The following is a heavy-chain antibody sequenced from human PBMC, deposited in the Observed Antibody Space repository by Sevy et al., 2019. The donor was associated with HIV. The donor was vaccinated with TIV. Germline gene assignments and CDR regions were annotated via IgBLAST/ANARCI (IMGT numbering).Heavy chain of an antibody. Sequence: GGSLRLSCAGSGFTFSNFAMSWVRQAPGKGLEWVSAISATGSSTFYSDSVKGRFTTSRDNSKNTLYLQMNSLRADDTAVYYCAKDWGTTAISDYWGQGTLVTVSS. CDR1: GFTFSNFA. D-gene: IGHD3-16*01. J-gene: IGHJ4*02. CDR2: ISATGSST. CDR3: AKDWGTTAISDY. V-gene: IGHV3-23*01.